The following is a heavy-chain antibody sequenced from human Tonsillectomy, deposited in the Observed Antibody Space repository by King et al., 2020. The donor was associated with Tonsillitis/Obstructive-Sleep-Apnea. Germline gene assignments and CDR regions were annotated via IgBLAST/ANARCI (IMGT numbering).Heavy chain of an antibody. J-gene: IGHJ4*02. V-gene: IGHV3-48*03. CDR3: ARDSVTGEGGEGGFDY. Sequence: VQLVESGGGLVQPGGSLRLSCAASGFTFSSYEMNWVRQAPGKGLEWVSYISSSGSTIYYADSVKGRFTISRDNAKNSLYLQMNSLRAEDTAVYYCARDSVTGEGGEGGFDYWGQGTLVTVSS. D-gene: IGHD7-27*01. CDR1: GFTFSSYE. CDR2: ISSSGSTI.